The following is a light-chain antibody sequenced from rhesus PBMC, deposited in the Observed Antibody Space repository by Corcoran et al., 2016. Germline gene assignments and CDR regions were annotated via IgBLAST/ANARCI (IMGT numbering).Light chain of an antibody. CDR3: QQYNNWNS. J-gene: IGKJ2*01. CDR2: GAT. CDR1: QSVGRN. V-gene: IGKV3S9*01. Sequence: EIVMTQSPATLSLSPGERATLSCRASQSVGRNVAWYQQKPEQAPRLLIYGATSRATAIPDRFSGSGSGTDFTLIISSLEPEDVGVYYCQQYNNWNSFGQGTKVEIK.